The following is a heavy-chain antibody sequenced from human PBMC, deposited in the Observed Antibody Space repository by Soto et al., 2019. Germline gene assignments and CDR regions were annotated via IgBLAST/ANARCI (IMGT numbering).Heavy chain of an antibody. D-gene: IGHD3-22*01. CDR1: GGSINNGSYY. J-gene: IGHJ5*02. Sequence: SETLSLTCTVSGGSINNGSYYWSWIRQHPGKGLEWIGYIHSSGSTNYNPSLMSRLTISEDTSKNQFSLKVNSVTAADTAVYYCAREDRNYHDRSGYYLWGQGTQVTVSS. CDR2: IHSSGST. V-gene: IGHV4-31*03. CDR3: AREDRNYHDRSGYYL.